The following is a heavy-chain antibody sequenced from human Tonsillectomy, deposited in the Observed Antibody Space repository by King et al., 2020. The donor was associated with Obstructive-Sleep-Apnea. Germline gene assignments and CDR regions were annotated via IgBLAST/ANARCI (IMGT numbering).Heavy chain of an antibody. V-gene: IGHV3-23*04. CDR2: ISSSGGST. J-gene: IGHJ4*02. CDR3: AKEQQQLLDY. D-gene: IGHD6-13*01. Sequence: VQLVESGGTLVQPGGSLRLSCAASGFTFSSYAMSWVRQAPGKGLEWVSGISSSGGSTYYADSVKGRFTIARDNSKNTLYLQLNSLRAEDTAVYYCAKEQQQLLDYWGQGTLVTVSS. CDR1: GFTFSSYA.